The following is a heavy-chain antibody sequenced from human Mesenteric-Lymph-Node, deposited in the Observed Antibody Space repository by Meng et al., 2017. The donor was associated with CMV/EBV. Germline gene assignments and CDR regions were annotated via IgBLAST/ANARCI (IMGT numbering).Heavy chain of an antibody. CDR2: IKSDGSST. D-gene: IGHD3-10*01. CDR1: GFTRGSYW. CDR3: AREVGSGSYTNFDY. V-gene: IGHV3-74*01. J-gene: IGHJ4*02. Sequence: GGSLRLSCAASGFTRGSYWMHWVRQAPGKGLVWVSRIKSDGSSTRYADSVKGRFTISRDNAKNTLYLQMNSLRAEDTAVYYCAREVGSGSYTNFDYWGQGTLVTVSS.